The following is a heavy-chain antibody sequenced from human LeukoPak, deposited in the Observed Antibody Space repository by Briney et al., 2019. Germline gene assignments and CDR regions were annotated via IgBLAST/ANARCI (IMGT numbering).Heavy chain of an antibody. J-gene: IGHJ4*02. D-gene: IGHD2-2*01. Sequence: GASVKVSCKASGYTFTGYYMHWVRQAPGQGLEWMGWINPNSGGTNYAQKFQGWVTMTRDTSISTAYMELSRLRSDDTAVYYCAREYCSSTSCDGDYWGQGTLVTVSS. V-gene: IGHV1-2*04. CDR1: GYTFTGYY. CDR3: AREYCSSTSCDGDY. CDR2: INPNSGGT.